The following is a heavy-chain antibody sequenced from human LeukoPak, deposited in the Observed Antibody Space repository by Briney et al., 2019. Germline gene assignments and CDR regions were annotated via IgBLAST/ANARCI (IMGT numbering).Heavy chain of an antibody. Sequence: SETLSLTCAVYGGSFSGYYWSWIRQPPGKGLEWIGEINHSGSTNYNPSLKSRVTISVDTSKNQFSLKLSSVTAADTAVYYCARGSGITGTTWSYWGQGTLVTVPS. CDR1: GGSFSGYY. CDR3: ARGSGITGTTWSY. D-gene: IGHD1-7*01. J-gene: IGHJ4*02. CDR2: INHSGST. V-gene: IGHV4-34*01.